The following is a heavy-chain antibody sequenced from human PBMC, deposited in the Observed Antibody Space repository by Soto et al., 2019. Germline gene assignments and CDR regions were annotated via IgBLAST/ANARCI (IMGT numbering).Heavy chain of an antibody. Sequence: PSETLSLTCTVSGGSISSYYWSWIRQPPGKGLEWIGYIYYSGSTNYNPSLKSRVTISVDTSKNQFSLKLSSVTAADTAVYYCARGDFSSDFITDYWGQGTLVTVSS. V-gene: IGHV4-59*01. J-gene: IGHJ4*02. D-gene: IGHD3-3*01. CDR2: IYYSGST. CDR3: ARGDFSSDFITDY. CDR1: GGSISSYY.